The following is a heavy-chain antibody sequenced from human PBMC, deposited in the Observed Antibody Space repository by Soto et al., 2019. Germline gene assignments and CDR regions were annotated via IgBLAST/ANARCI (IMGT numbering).Heavy chain of an antibody. D-gene: IGHD1-20*01. CDR2: IKSKTDGGTT. CDR1: GFTFSNAW. J-gene: IGHJ4*02. V-gene: IGHV3-15*01. Sequence: PGGSLRLSCAASGFTFSNAWMSWVRQAPGKGLEWVGRIKSKTDGGTTDYAAPVKGRFTISRDDSKNTLYLQMNSLKTEDTSVYYCTTGPSITGTTVGVDYWGQGTLVTVSS. CDR3: TTGPSITGTTVGVDY.